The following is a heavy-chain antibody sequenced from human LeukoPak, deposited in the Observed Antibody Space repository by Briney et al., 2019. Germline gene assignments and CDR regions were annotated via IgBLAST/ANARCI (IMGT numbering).Heavy chain of an antibody. CDR2: ISSSGSLK. Sequence: GGSLRLSCGASGFSISDYYMSWIRQAPGSGLEWISYISSSGSLKNYADSVKGRFTISRDDAKNSLYLEMNNLGAEDTAVYYCAREHDTDYDRFYWYFDLWGRGTLVTVSS. CDR1: GFSISDYY. V-gene: IGHV3-11*01. D-gene: IGHD5-12*01. CDR3: AREHDTDYDRFYWYFDL. J-gene: IGHJ2*01.